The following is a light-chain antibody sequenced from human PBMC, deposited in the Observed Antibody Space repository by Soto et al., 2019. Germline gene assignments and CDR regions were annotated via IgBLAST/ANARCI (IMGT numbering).Light chain of an antibody. V-gene: IGKV1-9*01. CDR2: AAS. CDR1: QGVSSY. Sequence: DIHLTQSLSLQSASVGARFTITCLASQGVSSYLAWYQQKTGKAPRLLIYAASTLQSGVPSRFSGSGSGTEFTLTISSLQPEDFATYYCQQLNSYPITFGQGTRLENK. J-gene: IGKJ5*01. CDR3: QQLNSYPIT.